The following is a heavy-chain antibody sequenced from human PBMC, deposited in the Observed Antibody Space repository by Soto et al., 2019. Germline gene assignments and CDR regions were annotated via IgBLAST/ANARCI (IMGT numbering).Heavy chain of an antibody. Sequence: QVQLVQSGAEVKKPGASVKVSCKASGYTFTSYGISWVRQAPGQGLEWMGWINPYNGNTNYAQKLQGRVTMTTDTSTNTAYMELSRLRTDDTAVYYCARDWFGIDYWGQGTLVTVSS. CDR3: ARDWFGIDY. CDR1: GYTFTSYG. CDR2: INPYNGNT. D-gene: IGHD3-16*01. V-gene: IGHV1-18*01. J-gene: IGHJ4*02.